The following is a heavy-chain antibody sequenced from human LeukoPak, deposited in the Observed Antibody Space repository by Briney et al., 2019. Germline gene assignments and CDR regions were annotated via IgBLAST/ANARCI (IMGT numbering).Heavy chain of an antibody. Sequence: PGGSLRLSCAASGFTFDDYGMSWVRQAPGKGLEWVSGINWNGGSTGYADSVKGRFTISRDNAKNSLYLQMNSLRAEDTALYYCARGAITDNWNDGPGYNWFDPWGQGTLVTVSS. CDR3: ARGAITDNWNDGPGYNWFDP. J-gene: IGHJ5*02. CDR2: INWNGGST. D-gene: IGHD1-1*01. V-gene: IGHV3-20*04. CDR1: GFTFDDYG.